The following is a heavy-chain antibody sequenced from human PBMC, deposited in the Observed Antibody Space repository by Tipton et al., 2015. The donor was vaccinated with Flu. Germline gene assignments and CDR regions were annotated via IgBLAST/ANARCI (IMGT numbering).Heavy chain of an antibody. D-gene: IGHD6-13*01. V-gene: IGHV3-7*01. CDR2: IKQDGSEK. CDR3: VRAIAAAGSR. CDR1: GFTLSSYW. J-gene: IGHJ4*02. Sequence: SLRLSCAASGFTLSSYWMTWVRQAPGKGLEWVANIKQDGSEKYYVDSVKGRFTISRDNAKNSLYLQMDSLRVDDTAVYYCVRAIAAAGSRWGQGTLVTVSS.